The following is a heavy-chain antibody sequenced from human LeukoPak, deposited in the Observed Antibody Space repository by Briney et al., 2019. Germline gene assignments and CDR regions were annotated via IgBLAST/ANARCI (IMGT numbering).Heavy chain of an antibody. CDR3: ARGIVELLWFGEDNWFDP. Sequence: GASVKVSCKASGYTFTSYDINWVRQATGQGLEWMGWMNPNSGNTGYAQKFQGRVTMTRNTSISTAYIELSSLRSEDTAVYYCARGIVELLWFGEDNWFDPWGQGTLVTVSS. CDR1: GYTFTSYD. D-gene: IGHD3-10*01. J-gene: IGHJ5*02. CDR2: MNPNSGNT. V-gene: IGHV1-8*01.